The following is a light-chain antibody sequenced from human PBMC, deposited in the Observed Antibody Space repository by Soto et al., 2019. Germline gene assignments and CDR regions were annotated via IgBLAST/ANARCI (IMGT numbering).Light chain of an antibody. V-gene: IGKV3-20*01. J-gene: IGKJ2*01. Sequence: EVVLTQSPGTLSLSPGEGATLSCRASHNISSTYLAWYQQKPGQAPRLLIYGASSRATGIPDRFSSSGSGTDFTLTVSRLEPEDFAVFYCQHYGSSMYTFGQGTKVDIK. CDR3: QHYGSSMYT. CDR1: HNISSTY. CDR2: GAS.